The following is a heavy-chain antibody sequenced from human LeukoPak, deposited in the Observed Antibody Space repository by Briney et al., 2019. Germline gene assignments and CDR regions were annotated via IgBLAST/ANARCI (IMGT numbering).Heavy chain of an antibody. CDR1: GYTFTTYW. Sequence: GESLKISCKGSGYTFTTYWIAWVRQMPGKGLELMGIIYPRDSDTRYSPSFQGQVAFSADKCITTAYLQWSSLKASDTAMYYCARHGGGFDIWGKGTMVTVSS. CDR2: IYPRDSDT. V-gene: IGHV5-51*01. CDR3: ARHGGGFDI. D-gene: IGHD3-16*01. J-gene: IGHJ3*02.